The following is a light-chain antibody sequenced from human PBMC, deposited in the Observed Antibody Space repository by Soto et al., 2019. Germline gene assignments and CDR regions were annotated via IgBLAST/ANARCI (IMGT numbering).Light chain of an antibody. CDR2: GAS. CDR3: QQYNNWPLT. J-gene: IGKJ1*01. CDR1: QSVSTN. V-gene: IGKV3-15*01. Sequence: ETVMTRSPVTLSVYPGGRATLSCRASQSVSTNLAWFQQKPGQAPRLLIYGASTRATGISARFSGSGSGTEFTLTISRLQSEDFAVYHCQQYNNWPLTVGQGTKVDSK.